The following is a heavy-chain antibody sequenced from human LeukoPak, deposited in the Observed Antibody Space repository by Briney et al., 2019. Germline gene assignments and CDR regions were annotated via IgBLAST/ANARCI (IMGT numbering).Heavy chain of an antibody. D-gene: IGHD2-21*01. CDR1: GGSISTYY. CDR2: IYISGST. V-gene: IGHV4-59*01. CDR3: ARGRKTFQY. J-gene: IGHJ1*01. Sequence: SETLSLTCTVSGGSISTYYWSWFRQPPGKGLEWIGYIYISGSTNYNPSLKSRVTISVDTSKNQFSLKLSSVTAADTAVYYCARGRKTFQYWGQGTLVTVS.